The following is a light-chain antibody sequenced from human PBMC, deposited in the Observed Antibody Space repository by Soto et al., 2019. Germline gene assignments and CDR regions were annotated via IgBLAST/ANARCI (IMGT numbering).Light chain of an antibody. V-gene: IGLV2-11*01. J-gene: IGLJ2*01. CDR1: SSGVGGYNY. Sequence: QSALTQPRSVSGSPGQSVTISCTGTSSGVGGYNYVSWYHQHPGRAPKLMIDDVSKRPSGVPDRFSGSKSGNMASLTISGLQADDEADYYCCSYAGSYTGVFVRGTKL. CDR2: DVS. CDR3: CSYAGSYTGV.